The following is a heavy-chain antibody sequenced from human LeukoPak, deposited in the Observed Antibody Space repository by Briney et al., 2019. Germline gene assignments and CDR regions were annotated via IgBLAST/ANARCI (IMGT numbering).Heavy chain of an antibody. CDR1: GFTFSSYG. J-gene: IGHJ6*03. CDR2: ISYDGSNK. CDR3: AKFSGSHYYYYFMNV. Sequence: GGSLRLSCAASGFTFSSYGMHWVRQAPGKGLEWVAVISYDGSNKYYADSVKGRFTTSRDNSKNTLYLQMNSLRAEDTAVYYCAKFSGSHYYYYFMNVWGKGATVTVSS. D-gene: IGHD1-26*01. V-gene: IGHV3-30*18.